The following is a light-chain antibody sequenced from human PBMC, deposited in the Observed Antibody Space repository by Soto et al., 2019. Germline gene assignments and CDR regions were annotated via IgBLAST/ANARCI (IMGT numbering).Light chain of an antibody. Sequence: EVVLTRSPATLSLSPGERATLSCRASQSVGIHLAWYQQKPGQAPRLLIYEASNRATGIPARFSGSGSGTDFILTISSLEPEDFAVYYCQQRYAWPPLTFGGGTKVEIK. V-gene: IGKV3-11*01. CDR3: QQRYAWPPLT. CDR2: EAS. CDR1: QSVGIH. J-gene: IGKJ4*01.